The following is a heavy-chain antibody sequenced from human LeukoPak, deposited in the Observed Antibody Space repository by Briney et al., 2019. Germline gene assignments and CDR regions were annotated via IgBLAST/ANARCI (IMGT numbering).Heavy chain of an antibody. D-gene: IGHD1-26*01. J-gene: IGHJ4*02. CDR3: ARGRSTWHLDY. V-gene: IGHV3-23*01. Sequence: GGSLRLSCAASGFTFSSYAMSWVRQAPGKGLEWVSGISGSGGSTYYADSVRGRFTISRDNAKNSLSLQMNSLRAEDTAVYYCARGRSTWHLDYWGQGTLVTVSS. CDR2: ISGSGGST. CDR1: GFTFSSYA.